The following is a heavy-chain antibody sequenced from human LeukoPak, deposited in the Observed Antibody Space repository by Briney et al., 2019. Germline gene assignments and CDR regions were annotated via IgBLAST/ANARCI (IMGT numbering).Heavy chain of an antibody. CDR2: MTSDGGST. D-gene: IGHD1-26*01. CDR1: GFTFSRYT. J-gene: IGHJ4*02. Sequence: GPLRLSCSASGFTFSRYTMHWVRQAPGKGLEYVSAMTSDGGSTYYADSVKGRFTISRDISKNTLYLQMSSLRAEDTAVYYCVKDANRGSYGDFWGQGTLVTVSS. CDR3: VKDANRGSYGDF. V-gene: IGHV3-64D*09.